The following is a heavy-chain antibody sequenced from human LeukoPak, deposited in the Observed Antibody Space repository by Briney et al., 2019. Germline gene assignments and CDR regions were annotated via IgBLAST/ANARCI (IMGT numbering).Heavy chain of an antibody. CDR1: GYTFSNYY. CDR3: ARETYGSGSDY. V-gene: IGHV1-2*02. Sequence: ASVKVSCKASGYTFSNYYLHWVRQAPGQGLEWMGWINPNSGGTNYAQKFQGRVTMTRDTSISTAYMELSRLRSDDTAVYYCARETYGSGSDYWGQGTLVTVSS. D-gene: IGHD3-10*01. J-gene: IGHJ4*02. CDR2: INPNSGGT.